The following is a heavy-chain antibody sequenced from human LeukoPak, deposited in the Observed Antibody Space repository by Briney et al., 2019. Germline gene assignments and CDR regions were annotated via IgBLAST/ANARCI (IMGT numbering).Heavy chain of an antibody. CDR1: GFTFGDYA. D-gene: IGHD3-16*01. CDR3: AKAGGRYDYFDY. V-gene: IGHV3-9*03. CDR2: ISWNSGMV. Sequence: PGRSLRLSCAASGFTFGDYAIHWVRQVPGKGPEWVAGISWNSGMVNYADSVRGRFTVSRDNDKDSLFLQMNSVRAEDMALYYCAKAGGRYDYFDYWGQGTLVTASS. J-gene: IGHJ4*02.